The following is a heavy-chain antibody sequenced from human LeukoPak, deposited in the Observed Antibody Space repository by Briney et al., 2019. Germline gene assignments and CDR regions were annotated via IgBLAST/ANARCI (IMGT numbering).Heavy chain of an antibody. V-gene: IGHV4-61*02. CDR3: ARAYYYDSSGYYYPYYFDY. D-gene: IGHD3-22*01. CDR2: IYTSGST. J-gene: IGHJ4*02. CDR1: GGSISSGTYY. Sequence: SETLSLTCTVSGGSISSGTYYWSWIRQPAGKALEWIGRIYTSGSTNYNPSLKSRVTLSVDTSKNQFSLKLSSVTAADTAVYYCARAYYYDSSGYYYPYYFDYWGQGTLVTVSS.